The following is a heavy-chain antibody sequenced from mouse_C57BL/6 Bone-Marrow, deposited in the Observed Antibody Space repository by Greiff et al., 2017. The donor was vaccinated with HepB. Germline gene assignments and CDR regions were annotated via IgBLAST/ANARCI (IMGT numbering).Heavy chain of an antibody. CDR2: INPSSGYT. Sequence: VQLQQSGAELVRPGASVKMSCKASGYTFTSYSMHWVKQRPGQGLEWIGNINPSSGYTKYNQKFKDKATLTADKSSSTAYMQLSSLTSEDSAVSCCANHYHTTTSAMDDWGKGTTVTVSS. J-gene: IGHJ4*01. CDR1: GYTFTSYS. D-gene: IGHD1-1*01. V-gene: IGHV1-4*01. CDR3: ANHYHTTTSAMDD.